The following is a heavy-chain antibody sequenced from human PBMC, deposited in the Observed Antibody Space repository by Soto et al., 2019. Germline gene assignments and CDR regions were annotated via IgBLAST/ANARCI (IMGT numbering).Heavy chain of an antibody. J-gene: IGHJ6*02. D-gene: IGHD3-9*01. CDR3: AKAGASALSYYDILTGYLTADYYYYGMDV. Sequence: GGSLRLSCAASGFTLGGYAVSWVRQAPGKGLEWVSAISGSGGSTYYADSVKGRFTISRDNSKNTLYLQMNSLRAEDTAVYYCAKAGASALSYYDILTGYLTADYYYYGMDVWGQGTTVTVSS. V-gene: IGHV3-23*01. CDR2: ISGSGGST. CDR1: GFTLGGYA.